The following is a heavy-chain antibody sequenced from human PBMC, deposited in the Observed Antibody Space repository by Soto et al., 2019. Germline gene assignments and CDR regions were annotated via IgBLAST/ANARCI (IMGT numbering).Heavy chain of an antibody. CDR3: ARDYDDGYSYGYAGPDAFDI. CDR2: INSGGGTT. CDR1: GFTFSSYW. D-gene: IGHD5-18*01. V-gene: IGHV3-74*01. Sequence: GGSLRLSCAASGFTFSSYWMHWFRQAPGKGLVWVSRINSGGGTTTYADSVKGRFTISRDNAKNTLYLQMNSLRAEDTAVYYCARDYDDGYSYGYAGPDAFDIWGQGTMVTVSS. J-gene: IGHJ3*02.